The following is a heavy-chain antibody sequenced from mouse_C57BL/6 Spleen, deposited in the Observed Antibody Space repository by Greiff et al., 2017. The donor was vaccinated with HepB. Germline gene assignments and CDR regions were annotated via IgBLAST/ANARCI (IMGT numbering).Heavy chain of an antibody. V-gene: IGHV1-81*01. CDR2: IYPRSGNT. Sequence: QVQLQQSGAELARPGASVKLSCKASGYTFTSYGISWVKQRTGQGLEWIGEIYPRSGNTYYNEKFKGKATLTADKSSSTAYMELRSLTSEDSAVYFCARRTPYYGSSAWYFDVWGTGTTVTVSS. CDR1: GYTFTSYG. D-gene: IGHD1-1*01. J-gene: IGHJ1*03. CDR3: ARRTPYYGSSAWYFDV.